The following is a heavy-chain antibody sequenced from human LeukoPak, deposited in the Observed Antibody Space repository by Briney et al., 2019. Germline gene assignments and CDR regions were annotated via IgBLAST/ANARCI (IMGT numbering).Heavy chain of an antibody. V-gene: IGHV4-59*01. D-gene: IGHD2-2*02. CDR2: IYYSGST. J-gene: IGHJ3*02. CDR1: GGSISSYY. CDR3: AYQLLYPGAFDI. Sequence: SETLSLTCTVSGGSISSYYWSWIRQPPGKGLEWIGYIYYSGSTNYNPSLKSRVTISVDTSKNQFSLKLSSVTAADTAVYYCAYQLLYPGAFDIWGQGTMVTVSS.